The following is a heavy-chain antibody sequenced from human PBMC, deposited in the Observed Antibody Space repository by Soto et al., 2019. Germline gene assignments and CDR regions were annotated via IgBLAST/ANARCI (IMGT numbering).Heavy chain of an antibody. CDR1: GYSFTSYW. CDR3: VRLYCSGGSCYYYYYGMDV. D-gene: IGHD2-15*01. V-gene: IGHV5-51*01. Sequence: PGESLKISCKGSGYSFTSYWIGWVRQMPGKGLEWMGIIYPGDSDTRYSPSFQGQVTISADKSISTAYLQWSSLKASDTAMYYCVRLYCSGGSCYYYYYGMDVWGQGTTVTVSS. J-gene: IGHJ6*02. CDR2: IYPGDSDT.